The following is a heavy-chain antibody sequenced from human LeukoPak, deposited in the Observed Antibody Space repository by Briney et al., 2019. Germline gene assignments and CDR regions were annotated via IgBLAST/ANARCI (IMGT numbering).Heavy chain of an antibody. J-gene: IGHJ4*02. CDR1: GGTFSSYA. CDR3: AIDSSGYHNLDY. Sequence: SVRVSCKASGGTFSSYAISWVRQAPGQGLEWMGGIIPIFGTANYAQKFQGRVTITTDESTSTAYMELSSLRSEDTAVYYCAIDSSGYHNLDYWGQGTLVTVSS. D-gene: IGHD3-22*01. V-gene: IGHV1-69*05. CDR2: IIPIFGTA.